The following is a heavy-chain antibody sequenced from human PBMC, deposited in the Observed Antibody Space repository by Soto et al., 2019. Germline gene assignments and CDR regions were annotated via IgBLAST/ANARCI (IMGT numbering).Heavy chain of an antibody. Sequence: QVQLQESGPGLVKPSQTLSLTCTVSGGSISSGGYYWSWIRQHPGKGLEWIGYIYYSGSTYYNPSHNSRVTISVDTXRTXSXPKLSSVTAADTAVYYCARDPIGGDSVYYYYYGMDVWGQGTTVTVSS. CDR2: IYYSGST. CDR1: GGSISSGGYY. CDR3: ARDPIGGDSVYYYYYGMDV. J-gene: IGHJ6*02. D-gene: IGHD4-17*01. V-gene: IGHV4-31*03.